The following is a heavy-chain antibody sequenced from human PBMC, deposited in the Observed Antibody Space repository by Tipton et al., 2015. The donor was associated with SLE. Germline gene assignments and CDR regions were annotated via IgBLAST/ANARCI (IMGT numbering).Heavy chain of an antibody. J-gene: IGHJ6*03. D-gene: IGHD6-13*01. V-gene: IGHV4-59*01. CDR2: IYYSGST. Sequence: GLVKPSETLSLTCTVSGGSISSYYWSWIRQPPGKGLEWIGDIYYSGSTDYNPSLKSRVTISVDTSKNQFSLNLTSVTAADTAVYYCARVGYTSSGTGYYYYYMDVWGKGATVTVSS. CDR3: ARVGYTSSGTGYYYYYMDV. CDR1: GGSISSYY.